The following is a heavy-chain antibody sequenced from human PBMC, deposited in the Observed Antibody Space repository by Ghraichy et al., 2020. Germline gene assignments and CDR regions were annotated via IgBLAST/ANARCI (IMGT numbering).Heavy chain of an antibody. CDR1: GYSISSGYY. CDR3: ARAALWFVETQGIY. V-gene: IGHV4-38-2*01. Sequence: SETLSLTCAVSGYSISSGYYWGWIRQPPGKGLEWIGSIYHSGSTYYNPSLKSRVTISVDTSKNQFSLKLSSVTAADTAVYYCARAALWFVETQGIYWGQGTLVTVSS. J-gene: IGHJ4*02. D-gene: IGHD3-10*01. CDR2: IYHSGST.